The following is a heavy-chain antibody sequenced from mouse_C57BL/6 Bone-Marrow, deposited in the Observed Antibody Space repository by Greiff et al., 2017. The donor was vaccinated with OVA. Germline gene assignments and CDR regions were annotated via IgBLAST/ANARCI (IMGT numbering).Heavy chain of an antibody. CDR1: GYTFTSHW. Sequence: QVQLQQSGPELVRPGASVKISCKAPGYTFTSHWMPWVRQRPGQGLEWIGEIFPGRGRTSYNEKFKGKATLTVDTSSSTAYMQLSSLTSEDSAVYFCAYYYGSSPFAYWGQGTLVTVSA. J-gene: IGHJ3*01. CDR3: AYYYGSSPFAY. V-gene: IGHV1-56*01. D-gene: IGHD1-1*01. CDR2: IFPGRGRT.